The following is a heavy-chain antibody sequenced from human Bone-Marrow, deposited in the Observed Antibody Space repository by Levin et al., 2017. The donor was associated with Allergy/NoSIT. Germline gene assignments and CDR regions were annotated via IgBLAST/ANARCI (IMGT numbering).Heavy chain of an antibody. Sequence: GESLKISCAASGFTFSSYGMHWVRQAPGKGLEWVAVIWYDGSNKYYADSVKGRFTISRDNSKNTLYLQMNSLRAEDTAVYYCARDLEVVVINNYGMDVWGQGTTVTVSS. V-gene: IGHV3-33*01. CDR3: ARDLEVVVINNYGMDV. J-gene: IGHJ6*02. CDR1: GFTFSSYG. CDR2: IWYDGSNK. D-gene: IGHD3-22*01.